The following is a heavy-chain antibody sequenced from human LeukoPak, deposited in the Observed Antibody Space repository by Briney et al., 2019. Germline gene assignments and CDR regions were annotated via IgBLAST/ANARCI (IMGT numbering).Heavy chain of an antibody. CDR1: GYTFTGYD. Sequence: ASVKVSCKASGYTFTGYDINWVRQATGQGLEWMGWMNPNSGNTGYAQKFQGRVTMTRNTSISTAYMELSSLRSEDTAVYYCARGSSTSCYFCYYYGMDVWGQGTTVTVSS. CDR2: MNPNSGNT. V-gene: IGHV1-8*01. J-gene: IGHJ6*02. CDR3: ARGSSTSCYFCYYYGMDV. D-gene: IGHD2-2*01.